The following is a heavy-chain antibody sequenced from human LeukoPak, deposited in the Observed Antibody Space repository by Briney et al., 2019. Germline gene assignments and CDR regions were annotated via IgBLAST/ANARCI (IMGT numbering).Heavy chain of an antibody. D-gene: IGHD6-19*01. Sequence: GGSLRLSCAASEFTFSNYDMHWVRQAPGKGLEWVAVIWYDGSNKYYADSVKGRFTISRDNSKNTLYLQMNSLRAEDTAVYYCARGIAVAGTYWFDQWGQGTLVTVSS. V-gene: IGHV3-33*01. CDR3: ARGIAVAGTYWFDQ. CDR2: IWYDGSNK. J-gene: IGHJ5*02. CDR1: EFTFSNYD.